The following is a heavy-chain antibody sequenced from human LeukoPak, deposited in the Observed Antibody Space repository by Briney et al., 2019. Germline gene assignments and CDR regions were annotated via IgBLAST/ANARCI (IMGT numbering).Heavy chain of an antibody. J-gene: IGHJ4*02. CDR3: ARDGYYYDDSGYYYY. CDR2: INPNSGGT. D-gene: IGHD3-22*01. CDR1: GYTFTGYY. V-gene: IGHV1-2*02. Sequence: VASVKVSCKASGYTFTGYYVHWVRQAPGQGLEWMGWINPNSGGTNYAQKFQGRVTMTRDTSISTVYMELSRLRSDDTAVYYCARDGYYYDDSGYYYYWGQGTLVTVSS.